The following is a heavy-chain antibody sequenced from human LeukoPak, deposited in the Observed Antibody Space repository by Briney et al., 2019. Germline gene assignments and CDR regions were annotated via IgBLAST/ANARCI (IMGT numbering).Heavy chain of an antibody. CDR2: IYYSGST. V-gene: IGHV4-39*07. D-gene: IGHD3-10*01. CDR1: GGSISSSSYY. J-gene: IGHJ4*02. CDR3: ARDRIYGSGSDHFDY. Sequence: SETLSLTCTVSGGSISSSSYYWGWIRQPPGKGLEWIGSIYYSGSTYYNPSLKSRVTISGDTSKNHISLKLSSVTAADTAVYYCARDRIYGSGSDHFDYWGQGTLVTVSS.